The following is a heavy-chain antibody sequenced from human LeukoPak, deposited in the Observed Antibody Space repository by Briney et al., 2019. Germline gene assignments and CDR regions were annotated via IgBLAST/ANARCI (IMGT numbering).Heavy chain of an antibody. D-gene: IGHD3-10*01. CDR1: GYTFTGYY. CDR3: ARVTMVRGVSFFDP. V-gene: IGHV1-2*02. Sequence: ASVKVSCKASGYTFTGYYMHWVRQAPGQGLEWMGWINPNSGGTNYAQKFQGRVTMTRDTSISTAYMELSRLRSDDTAVYYCARVTMVRGVSFFDPWGQGTLVTVSS. J-gene: IGHJ5*02. CDR2: INPNSGGT.